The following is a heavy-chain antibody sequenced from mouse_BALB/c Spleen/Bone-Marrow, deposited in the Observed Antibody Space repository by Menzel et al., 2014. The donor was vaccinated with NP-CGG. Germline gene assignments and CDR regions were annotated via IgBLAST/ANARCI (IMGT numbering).Heavy chain of an antibody. J-gene: IGHJ3*01. CDR3: XXXXXXXXXXXFAX. V-gene: IGHV1-4*01. CDR1: GYTFTSYT. Sequence: QVQLQQSGAELARPGASVKMSCKASGYTFTSYTMXXVKQRPXQXXXXIXYINPSXXXXNYNQKFKDKATLTADKSSSTAYMQXXXXTSEDSAVYXXXXXXXXXXXXXFAXXXXGTLVTVSA. CDR2: INPSXXXX.